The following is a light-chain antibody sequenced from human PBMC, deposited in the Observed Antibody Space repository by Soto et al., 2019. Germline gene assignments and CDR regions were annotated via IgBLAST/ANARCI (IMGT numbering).Light chain of an antibody. CDR1: NNDVGAYNY. Sequence: QSALTQPASMSGSPGQSITISCAGTNNDVGAYNYVSWYQHHPGQAPKLMIYEVTNRPSGVSPRFSGSKSGNTASLIISGLQAEDEAHYYCYSYTTTNTWLFGGGTQLTVL. CDR3: YSYTTTNTWL. V-gene: IGLV2-14*01. CDR2: EVT. J-gene: IGLJ2*01.